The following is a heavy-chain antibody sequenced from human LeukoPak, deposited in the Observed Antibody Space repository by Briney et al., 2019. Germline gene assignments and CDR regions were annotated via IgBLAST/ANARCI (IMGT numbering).Heavy chain of an antibody. CDR3: AKGARYSGYDYPLDY. CDR2: ISYDGSNK. D-gene: IGHD5-12*01. CDR1: GFTFSNYG. J-gene: IGHJ4*02. V-gene: IGHV3-30*18. Sequence: GGSLRPSCAASGFTFSNYGMHWVRQAPGEGLEWVAVISYDGSNKYYADSVKGRFTISRDNSKNTLYLQMNSLRAEDTAVYYCAKGARYSGYDYPLDYWGQGTLVTVSS.